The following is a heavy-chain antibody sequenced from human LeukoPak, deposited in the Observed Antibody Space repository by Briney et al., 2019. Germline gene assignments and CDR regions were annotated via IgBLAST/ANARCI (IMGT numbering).Heavy chain of an antibody. CDR2: IKHDGSEK. D-gene: IGHD1-7*01. CDR3: ARDGITGTGGDAFDI. Sequence: GGSLRLSCAASGFTFSSYWMSWVRQAPWKGLEWVANIKHDGSEKYYVDSVKGRFTISRDNAKNSLYLQMNSLRAEDTAVYYCARDGITGTGGDAFDIWGQGTMVTVSS. CDR1: GFTFSSYW. V-gene: IGHV3-7*01. J-gene: IGHJ3*02.